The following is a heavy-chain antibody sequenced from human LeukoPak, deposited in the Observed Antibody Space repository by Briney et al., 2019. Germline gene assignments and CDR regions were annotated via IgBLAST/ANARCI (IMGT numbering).Heavy chain of an antibody. CDR3: ARSPPGTIDY. V-gene: IGHV3-11*06. CDR1: GFTFSAYY. J-gene: IGHJ4*02. CDR2: IRGSSSDT. D-gene: IGHD1-7*01. Sequence: GGSLRLSCSASGFTFSAYYMSWLPQAPGKGPEWVSYIRGSSSDTKYADSVKGRFTISRDNAKNSLWLQMNSLRAEDTAVYFCARSPPGTIDYWGQGTLVTVSS.